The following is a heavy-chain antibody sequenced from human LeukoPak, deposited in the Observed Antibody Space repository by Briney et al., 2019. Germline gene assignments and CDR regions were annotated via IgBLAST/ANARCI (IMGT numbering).Heavy chain of an antibody. CDR1: GYTFTSYA. CDR2: IIPIFGTA. V-gene: IGHV1-69*06. CDR3: ARDRGSLGYCSSTSCYGDAFDI. J-gene: IGHJ3*02. Sequence: SVKVSCKASGYTFTSYAISWVRQAPGQGLEWMGGIIPIFGTANYAQKFQGRVTITADKSTSTAYMELSSLRSEDTAVYYCARDRGSLGYCSSTSCYGDAFDIWGQGTMVTVSS. D-gene: IGHD2-2*01.